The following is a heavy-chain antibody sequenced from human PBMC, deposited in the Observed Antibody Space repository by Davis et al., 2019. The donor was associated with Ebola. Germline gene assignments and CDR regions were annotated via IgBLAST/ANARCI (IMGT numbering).Heavy chain of an antibody. Sequence: AASVKVSCKASGYTFTGYYMHWVRQAPGQGLEWMGWINPNSGGTNYAQKFQGWVTMTRDTSISTAYMELSRLRSDDTAVYYCAGVPRSVVVVADNWFDPWGQGTLVTVSS. CDR1: GYTFTGYY. D-gene: IGHD2-15*01. V-gene: IGHV1-2*04. J-gene: IGHJ5*02. CDR2: INPNSGGT. CDR3: AGVPRSVVVVADNWFDP.